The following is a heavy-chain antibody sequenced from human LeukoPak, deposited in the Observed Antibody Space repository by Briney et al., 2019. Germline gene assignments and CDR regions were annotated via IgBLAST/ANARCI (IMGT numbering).Heavy chain of an antibody. Sequence: PGGSLRLSCAASGLIFSSYWMTWVRQAPGKAPEWVANIRHDGREKYYVGSVKGRFIISRDNAKNSLYLQMNSLRLEDTAIYYCAWGMDVWGQGTTVTVSS. J-gene: IGHJ6*02. CDR3: AWGMDV. V-gene: IGHV3-7*04. CDR1: GLIFSSYW. CDR2: IRHDGREK.